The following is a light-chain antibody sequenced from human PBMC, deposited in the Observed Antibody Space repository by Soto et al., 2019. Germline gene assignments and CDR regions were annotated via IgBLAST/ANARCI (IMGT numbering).Light chain of an antibody. CDR1: QSVSSN. CDR3: QQDGSSPWT. J-gene: IGKJ1*01. CDR2: GAS. V-gene: IGKV3-15*01. Sequence: EIVITQSPATLSVSPGERATLSCRASQSVSSNLAWYQQKPGQAPRLLIYGASTRATGTPARFSGSGSGTEFTLTISRLEPEDFAVYYCQQDGSSPWTFGQGTKVDI.